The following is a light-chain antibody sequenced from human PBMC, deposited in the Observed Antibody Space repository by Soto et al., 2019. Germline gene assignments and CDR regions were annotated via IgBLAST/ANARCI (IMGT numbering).Light chain of an antibody. Sequence: EIVLTQSPATLSLSPGERATLSCRASQSIANYLAWYQQKPGQAPRLLIYDASNRATGIPATFSGSGSGTDFTLTISSLESEDFAVYYCQQYNNWPPITFGQGTRLEIK. CDR3: QQYNNWPPIT. J-gene: IGKJ5*01. CDR2: DAS. CDR1: QSIANY. V-gene: IGKV3-11*01.